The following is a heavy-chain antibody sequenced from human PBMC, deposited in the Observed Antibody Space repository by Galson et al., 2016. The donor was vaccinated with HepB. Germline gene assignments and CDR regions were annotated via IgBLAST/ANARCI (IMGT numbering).Heavy chain of an antibody. CDR1: GGSINGYY. CDR2: FYYSGST. V-gene: IGHV4-59*01. CDR3: ARAWYSSSWFLDAFDI. D-gene: IGHD6-13*01. J-gene: IGHJ3*02. Sequence: SETLSLTCTVSGGSINGYYWSWIRQPPGKGLDWIGYFYYSGSTNYNPSLKSRVTISVDTSKNQFSLKLSSVTAADTAVYYCARAWYSSSWFLDAFDIWGQGTMVIVSS.